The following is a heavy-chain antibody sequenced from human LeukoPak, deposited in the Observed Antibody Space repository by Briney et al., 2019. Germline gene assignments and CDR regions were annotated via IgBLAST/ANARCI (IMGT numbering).Heavy chain of an antibody. Sequence: GSLRLSCAASGFTVSSNYMSWIRQAPGKGLEWIGEINRGDYNPSLKSRVTISVDTSKNQFSLKLTSVTAADTGVYYCARGSSHFDKWGQGTLVTVSS. CDR2: INRG. CDR3: ARGSSHFDK. V-gene: IGHV4-34*01. CDR1: GFTVSSNY. J-gene: IGHJ4*02.